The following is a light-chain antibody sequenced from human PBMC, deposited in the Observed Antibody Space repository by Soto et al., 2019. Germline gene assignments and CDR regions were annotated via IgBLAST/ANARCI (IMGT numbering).Light chain of an antibody. CDR3: SSYSSTSAYV. Sequence: QSVLTQPASVSGSPGQSITISCIGTSTDIGGCYDVSWHQQHPGKAPKLIIYDDTNRPSGVSHRFSGSKSGNTASLIISGLDDEEEADYYRSSYSSTSAYVFGAGTKLTVL. V-gene: IGLV2-14*03. J-gene: IGLJ1*01. CDR2: DDT. CDR1: STDIGGCYD.